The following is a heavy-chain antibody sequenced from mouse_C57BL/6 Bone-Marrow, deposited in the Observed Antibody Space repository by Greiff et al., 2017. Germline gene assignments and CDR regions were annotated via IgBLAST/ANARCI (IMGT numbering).Heavy chain of an antibody. V-gene: IGHV1-64*01. Sequence: VQLQQPGAELVKPGASVKLSCKASGYTFTSYWMHWVKQRPGQGLEWIGMIHPNSGSTNYNEKFKSKATLTVDKSSSTAYMQLSSLTSEDSAVXYCARDFFTTVVGRFDYWGQGTTLTVSS. CDR2: IHPNSGST. J-gene: IGHJ2*01. D-gene: IGHD1-1*01. CDR3: ARDFFTTVVGRFDY. CDR1: GYTFTSYW.